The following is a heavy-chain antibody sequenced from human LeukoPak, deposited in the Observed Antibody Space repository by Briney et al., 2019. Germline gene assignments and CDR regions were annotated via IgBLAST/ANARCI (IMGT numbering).Heavy chain of an antibody. CDR3: AREAVGYSSGRRWFDP. CDR1: GFTFSSYA. D-gene: IGHD6-19*01. CDR2: ISGSGDNT. V-gene: IGHV3-23*01. J-gene: IGHJ5*02. Sequence: GGSLRLSCAASGFTFSSYAMSWVRQAPGKGLEWVSGISGSGDNTYYADSVKGRFTISRDNSKNTLYLQMNSLRAEDTAVYYCAREAVGYSSGRRWFDPWGQGTLVTVSS.